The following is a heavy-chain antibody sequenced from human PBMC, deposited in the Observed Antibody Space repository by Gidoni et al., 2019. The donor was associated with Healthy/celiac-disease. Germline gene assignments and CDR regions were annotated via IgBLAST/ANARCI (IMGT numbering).Heavy chain of an antibody. D-gene: IGHD3-22*01. Sequence: QVQLVESGGGLVKPGGSLRLSCAASGFTFRDYYMSWIRQAPGKGLEWVSYISSSSSYTNYADSVKGRFTISRDNAKNSLYLQMNSLRAEDTAVYYCAAYYYDSSGYSGYYWGQGTLVTVSS. V-gene: IGHV3-11*05. CDR3: AAYYYDSSGYSGYY. CDR2: ISSSSSYT. CDR1: GFTFRDYY. J-gene: IGHJ4*02.